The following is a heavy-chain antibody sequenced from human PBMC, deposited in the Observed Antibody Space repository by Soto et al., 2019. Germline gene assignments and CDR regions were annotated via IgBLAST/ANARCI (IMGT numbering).Heavy chain of an antibody. V-gene: IGHV1-8*01. J-gene: IGHJ4*02. Sequence: QVQLVQSGAEVKKPGASVKVSCKASGYTFTSYDINWVRQATGQGLEWMGWMNPNSGNTGNAQKFPGRITRTRNTSISTAYMELSSLRSEDTAVYYCARSVEWLASFDYWGQGPLVTVSS. CDR2: MNPNSGNT. CDR1: GYTFTSYD. CDR3: ARSVEWLASFDY. D-gene: IGHD6-19*01.